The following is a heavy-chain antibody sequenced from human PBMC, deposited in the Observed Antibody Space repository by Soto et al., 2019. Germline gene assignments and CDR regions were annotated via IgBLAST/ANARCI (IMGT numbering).Heavy chain of an antibody. V-gene: IGHV1-2*04. CDR1: GYTFTGYY. CDR3: ARDRGPGADDAVDI. D-gene: IGHD7-27*01. J-gene: IGHJ3*02. Sequence: ASVKVSCKASGYTFTGYYMHWVRQAPGQGLEWMGWINPNSGGTNYAQKFQGWVTMTRDTSISTAYMELSRLRSDDTAVYYCARDRGPGADDAVDIWGQGTMVTVSS. CDR2: INPNSGGT.